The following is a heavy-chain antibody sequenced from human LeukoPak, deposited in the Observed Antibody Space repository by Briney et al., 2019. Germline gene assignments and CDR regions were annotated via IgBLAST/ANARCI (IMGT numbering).Heavy chain of an antibody. D-gene: IGHD6-19*01. Sequence: PSETLSLTCTVSGGSISSSSYYWGWIRQPPGKGLEWIGSIYYSGSTYYNPSLKSRVTISVDTSKNQFSLKLSSVTAADTAVYYCARQRYSSGWSPTDFDYWGQGTLVTVSS. V-gene: IGHV4-39*01. CDR3: ARQRYSSGWSPTDFDY. CDR1: GGSISSSSYY. J-gene: IGHJ4*02. CDR2: IYYSGST.